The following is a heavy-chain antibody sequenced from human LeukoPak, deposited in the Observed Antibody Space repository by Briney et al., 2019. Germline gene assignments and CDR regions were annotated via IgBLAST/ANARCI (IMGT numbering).Heavy chain of an antibody. CDR3: ARDMDKLGDNYGMHV. J-gene: IGHJ6*02. CDR1: GFTFSDYY. V-gene: IGHV3-11*01. CDR2: VSSGGDIT. Sequence: GGSLRLSCAASGFTFSDYYISWIRQAPGKGLEWLSIVSSGGDITTYADSVKGRFTISRDNTRNLLFLQMNSLRAEDTAVYYCARDMDKLGDNYGMHVWGQGTTVVVSS. D-gene: IGHD3-16*01.